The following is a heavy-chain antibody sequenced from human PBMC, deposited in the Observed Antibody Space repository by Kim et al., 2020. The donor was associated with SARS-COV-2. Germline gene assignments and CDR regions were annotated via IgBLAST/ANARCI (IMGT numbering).Heavy chain of an antibody. V-gene: IGHV4-39*07. CDR3: ARGAPPSSGWPHDAFDI. CDR1: GGSISSSTYY. D-gene: IGHD6-19*01. Sequence: SETLSLTCTVSGGSISSSTYYWGWIRQPPGKGLEWIGSIYYSGSTYYNPSLKSRVTISVDTSKNQFSLKLSSVTAADTAVYYCARGAPPSSGWPHDAFDIWGQGTMVTVSS. CDR2: IYYSGST. J-gene: IGHJ3*02.